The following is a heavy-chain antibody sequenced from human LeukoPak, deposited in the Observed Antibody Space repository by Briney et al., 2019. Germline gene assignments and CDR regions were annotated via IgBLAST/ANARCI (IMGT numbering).Heavy chain of an antibody. J-gene: IGHJ4*02. CDR1: EYTFTGYF. Sequence: ASVKVSCKASEYTFTGYFMHWVRQAPGQGLEWMGWINPNSGGTNYAQKFQGRVTMTRDTSISTAYMELSRLRSDDTAVYYCARGLGRDGYNAPGGYWGQGTLVTVSS. D-gene: IGHD5-24*01. V-gene: IGHV1-2*02. CDR2: INPNSGGT. CDR3: ARGLGRDGYNAPGGY.